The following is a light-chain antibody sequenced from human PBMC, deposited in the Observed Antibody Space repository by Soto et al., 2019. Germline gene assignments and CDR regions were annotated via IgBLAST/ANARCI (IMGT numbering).Light chain of an antibody. CDR3: LQALQTPRT. CDR2: LAS. V-gene: IGKV2-28*01. J-gene: IGKJ1*01. CDR1: QSGLHSNGYNY. Sequence: MGMSQSPRSVQAAPWDPACMVCTESQSGLHSNGYNYLDWYLQKPGQSPQLLIYLASNRASGVPARFSGSGSGTDFTLNISRLEDEDVAVYYCLQALQTPRTFGQGTKVDIK.